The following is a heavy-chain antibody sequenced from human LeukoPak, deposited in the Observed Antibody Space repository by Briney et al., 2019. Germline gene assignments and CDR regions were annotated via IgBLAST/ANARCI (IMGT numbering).Heavy chain of an antibody. CDR3: ARARAIAAAKFDY. D-gene: IGHD6-13*01. CDR2: INPNSGGT. Sequence: ASVKVSCKASGYTFTGYYMHWVRQAPGQGLEWMGWINPNSGGTNYAQKFQGWVTMTRDTSISTAYMELSRLRSDDTAVYYCARARAIAAAKFDYWGQGTLVTVSS. J-gene: IGHJ4*02. V-gene: IGHV1-2*04. CDR1: GYTFTGYY.